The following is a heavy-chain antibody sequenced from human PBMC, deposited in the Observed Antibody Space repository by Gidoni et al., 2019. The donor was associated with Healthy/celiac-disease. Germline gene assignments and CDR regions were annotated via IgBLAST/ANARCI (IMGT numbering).Heavy chain of an antibody. Sequence: QVQLVESGGGVVQPGRSLRLSCAASGFTFSSYGMHWVRQAPGKGLEWVAVISYDGSNKYYADSVKGRFTISRDNSKNTLYLQMNSLRAEDTAVYYCATDPVATWGYYYYGMDVWGQGTTVTVSS. CDR2: ISYDGSNK. CDR1: GFTFSSYG. CDR3: ATDPVATWGYYYYGMDV. D-gene: IGHD5-12*01. J-gene: IGHJ6*02. V-gene: IGHV3-30*03.